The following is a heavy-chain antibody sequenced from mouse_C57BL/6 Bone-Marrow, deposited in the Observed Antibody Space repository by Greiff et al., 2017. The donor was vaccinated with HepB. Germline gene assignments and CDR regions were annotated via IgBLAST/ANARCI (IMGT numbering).Heavy chain of an antibody. CDR3: ARLYYYGSSYGNYAMDY. CDR2: IYPREGST. J-gene: IGHJ4*01. D-gene: IGHD1-1*01. CDR1: GYTFTDHT. V-gene: IGHV1-78*01. Sequence: VQLQESDAELVKPGASVKISCKVSGYTFTDHTIHWMKQRPEQGLEWIGYIYPREGSTKYNEKFKGKATLTADKSSSTAYMQLNSLTSEDSAVYFCARLYYYGSSYGNYAMDYWGQGTSVTVSS.